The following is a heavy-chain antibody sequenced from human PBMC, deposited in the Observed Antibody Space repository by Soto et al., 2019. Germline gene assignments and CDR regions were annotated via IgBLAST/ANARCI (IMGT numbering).Heavy chain of an antibody. J-gene: IGHJ4*02. D-gene: IGHD2-15*01. CDR3: ASGRTRYCSGGSCYPDY. Sequence: ASVKVSCKASGGTFSSYAISWVRQAPGLGLEWMGGIIPIFGTANYAQKFQGRVTITADESTSTAYMELSSLRSEDTAVYYCASGRTRYCSGGSCYPDYWGQGTLVTVSS. CDR1: GGTFSSYA. V-gene: IGHV1-69*13. CDR2: IIPIFGTA.